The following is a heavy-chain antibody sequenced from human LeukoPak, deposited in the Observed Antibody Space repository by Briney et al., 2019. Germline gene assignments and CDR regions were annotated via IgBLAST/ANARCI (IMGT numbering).Heavy chain of an antibody. V-gene: IGHV4-59*01. CDR2: IYYSGST. CDR3: AGENYYDSSGFDY. Sequence: SETLSLTCTVSGGSISSYYWSWIRQPPGKGLEWIGYIYYSGSTNYNPSLKSRVTISVDTSKIQFSLKLTSVTAADTAVYYCAGENYYDSSGFDYWGQGTRVTVSS. J-gene: IGHJ4*02. CDR1: GGSISSYY. D-gene: IGHD3-22*01.